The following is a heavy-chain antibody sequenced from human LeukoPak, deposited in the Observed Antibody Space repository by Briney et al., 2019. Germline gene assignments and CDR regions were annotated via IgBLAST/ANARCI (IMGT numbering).Heavy chain of an antibody. D-gene: IGHD6-13*01. J-gene: IGHJ4*02. CDR3: ARGLYSSSPQY. CDR1: GSTFNSYW. CDR2: IIQDGSEK. Sequence: AGGSLRLSCAASGSTFNSYWMHWVRQAPGKGLEWVASIIQDGSEKNYVDSVKGRFTISRDNAKSSVFLQMNSLRGEDTAVYYCARGLYSSSPQYWGQGILVTVSS. V-gene: IGHV3-7*01.